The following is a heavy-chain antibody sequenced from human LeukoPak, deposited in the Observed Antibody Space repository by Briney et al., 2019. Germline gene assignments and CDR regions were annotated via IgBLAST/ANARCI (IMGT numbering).Heavy chain of an antibody. Sequence: GGSLRLSCAASGFTFSSYWMSWVRQAPGKGLEWVANIKQDGSEKYYVDSVKGRFTISRNNAKNSLYLQMNSLRAEDTAVYYCVREYGSGYYYYYMDVWGKGTTVTVSS. V-gene: IGHV3-7*01. J-gene: IGHJ6*03. CDR3: VREYGSGYYYYYMDV. CDR1: GFTFSSYW. D-gene: IGHD3-10*01. CDR2: IKQDGSEK.